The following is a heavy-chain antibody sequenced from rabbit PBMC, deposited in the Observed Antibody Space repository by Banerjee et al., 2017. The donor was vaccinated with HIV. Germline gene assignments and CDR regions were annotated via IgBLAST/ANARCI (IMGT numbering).Heavy chain of an antibody. CDR2: IDGIGSGST. V-gene: IGHV1S45*01. CDR1: GFDFSGYG. J-gene: IGHJ6*01. CDR3: ARHVYAMDL. D-gene: IGHD5-1*01. Sequence: QEQLEESGGDLVKPEGSLTLTCKASGFDFSGYGIAWVRQAPGKGLEWIGCIDGIGSGSTYYATWAKGRFTISKTSSTSVTLQMTSLTAADTATYFCARHVYAMDLWGPGTLVTVS.